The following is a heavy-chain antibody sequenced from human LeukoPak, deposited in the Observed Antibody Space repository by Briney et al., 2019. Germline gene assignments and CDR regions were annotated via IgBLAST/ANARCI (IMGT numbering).Heavy chain of an antibody. V-gene: IGHV3-30*18. J-gene: IGHJ6*02. CDR3: AKDLGYYSSYYYGMDV. CDR2: ISYDGRSK. D-gene: IGHD4-11*01. Sequence: GGSLRLSCAASGFTFSSYGMHWVRQAPGKGLEWVAVISYDGRSKYYGDSVKGRFTISRDNSKNTLYLQMNSLRAEDSAVYYCAKDLGYYSSYYYGMDVWGQGTTVTVSS. CDR1: GFTFSSYG.